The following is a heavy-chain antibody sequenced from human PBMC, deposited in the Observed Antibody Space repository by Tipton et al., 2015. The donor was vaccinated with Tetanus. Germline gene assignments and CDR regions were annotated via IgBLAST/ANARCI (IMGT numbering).Heavy chain of an antibody. CDR3: ARGTWLYTSTYHRHWLDP. V-gene: IGHV4-39*07. J-gene: IGHJ5*02. CDR2: LDYSGNT. D-gene: IGHD6-13*01. CDR1: GGSISSSYYY. Sequence: TLSLTCTVSGGSISSSYYYWGWIRQPPGKGLEWIGSLDYSGNTYYNSSLMSRVTISLGTSKNEFSLTLSSVTAADTAVYYCARGTWLYTSTYHRHWLDPWGQGTLVTVSS.